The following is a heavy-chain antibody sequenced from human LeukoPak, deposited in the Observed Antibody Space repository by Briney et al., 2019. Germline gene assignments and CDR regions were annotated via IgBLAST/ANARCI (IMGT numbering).Heavy chain of an antibody. CDR2: ISYDGSNK. J-gene: IGHJ4*02. CDR3: AREDPRVSSSCPDY. V-gene: IGHV3-30-3*01. D-gene: IGHD6-13*01. Sequence: GRSLRLSCAASGFTFSSYAMHWVRQAPGKGLEWVAVISYDGSNKYYADSAKGRFTISRDNSKNTLYLQMNSLRAEDTAVYYCAREDPRVSSSCPDYWGQGTLVTVSS. CDR1: GFTFSSYA.